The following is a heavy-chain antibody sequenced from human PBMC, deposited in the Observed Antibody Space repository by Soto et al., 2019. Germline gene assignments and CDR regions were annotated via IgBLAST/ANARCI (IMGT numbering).Heavy chain of an antibody. J-gene: IGHJ6*02. CDR2: ISGSGGST. Sequence: GGSLRLSCAASGFTFSSYAMSWVRQAPGKGLEWVSVISGSGGSTYYADSVKGRFTISRDNSKNTLYLQMNSLRAEDTAVYYCANGAARAYDYGMDVWGQGTTVTVSS. CDR1: GFTFSSYA. V-gene: IGHV3-23*01. CDR3: ANGAARAYDYGMDV. D-gene: IGHD6-6*01.